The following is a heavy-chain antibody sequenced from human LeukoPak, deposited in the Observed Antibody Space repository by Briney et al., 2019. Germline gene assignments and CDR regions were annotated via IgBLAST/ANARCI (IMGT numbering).Heavy chain of an antibody. V-gene: IGHV3-30-3*01. CDR2: ISYDGSNK. CDR3: ARDPSRIAVAESSAWFDP. CDR1: GFTFSSYA. D-gene: IGHD6-19*01. J-gene: IGHJ5*02. Sequence: PGRSLRLSCAASGFTFSSYAMHWVRQAPGKGLEWVAVISYDGSNKYYADSVKGRFTISRDNSKNTLYLQMNSLRAEDTAVYYCARDPSRIAVAESSAWFDPWGQGTLVTVSS.